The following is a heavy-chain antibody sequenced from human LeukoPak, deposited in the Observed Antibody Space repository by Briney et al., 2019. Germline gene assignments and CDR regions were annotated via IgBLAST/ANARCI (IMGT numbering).Heavy chain of an antibody. CDR3: AKDRTSSPGHY. CDR2: ISGGGDRT. Sequence: GGSLRLSCAASGFTFSTSPMSWARQAPGKGLERVSGISGGGDRTYYADSVKGRFIISRDNSKNTLHLEMNGLRAEDTAVYYCAKDRTSSPGHYWGQGTLVTVSP. V-gene: IGHV3-23*01. CDR1: GFTFSTSP. D-gene: IGHD2-2*01. J-gene: IGHJ4*02.